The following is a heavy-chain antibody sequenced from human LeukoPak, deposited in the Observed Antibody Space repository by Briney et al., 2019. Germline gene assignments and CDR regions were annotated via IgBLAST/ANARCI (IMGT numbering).Heavy chain of an antibody. D-gene: IGHD3-10*01. V-gene: IGHV4-39*07. CDR2: IYYSGST. Sequence: PSETLSLTCTVSGGSISSSSYYWGWIRQPPGKGLEWIGSIYYSGSTNYNPSLKSRVTISVDTSKNQFSLKLSSVTAADTAVYYCARDRGPDYYGSGSYYVKVRYYYYMDVWGKGTTVTVSS. J-gene: IGHJ6*03. CDR1: GGSISSSSYY. CDR3: ARDRGPDYYGSGSYYVKVRYYYYMDV.